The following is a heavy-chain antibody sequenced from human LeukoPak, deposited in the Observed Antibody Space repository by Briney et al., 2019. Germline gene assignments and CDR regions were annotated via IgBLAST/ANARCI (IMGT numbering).Heavy chain of an antibody. Sequence: PGGSLRLSCAASGFTVNSNYMSWVRQAPGKGLEWVAVIYSGGSTYYADSVKGRFTISRDDSKKTVYLEMSSLRVEDTATYFCATGAALCSQGVCFSVDDSFDYWGQGTLVTASS. CDR1: GFTVNSNY. D-gene: IGHD2-8*01. V-gene: IGHV3-53*01. CDR3: ATGAALCSQGVCFSVDDSFDY. J-gene: IGHJ4*02. CDR2: IYSGGST.